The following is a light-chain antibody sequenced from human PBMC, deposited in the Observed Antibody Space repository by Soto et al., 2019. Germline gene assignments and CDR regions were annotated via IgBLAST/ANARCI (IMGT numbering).Light chain of an antibody. V-gene: IGLV2-8*01. CDR3: SSYAGSNNVV. Sequence: QSVLTQPPSASGSPGQSVTISCTGTSSDVGGYNYVSWYQQHPGKAPKLMIYDVSTRPSGVPDRFSGSKSGNTASLTVSGLQAEDEADYYCSSYAGSNNVVFGGGTKVTVL. CDR2: DVS. CDR1: SSDVGGYNY. J-gene: IGLJ2*01.